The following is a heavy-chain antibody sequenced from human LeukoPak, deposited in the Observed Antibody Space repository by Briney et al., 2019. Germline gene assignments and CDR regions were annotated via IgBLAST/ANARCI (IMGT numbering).Heavy chain of an antibody. CDR1: GFTFSSYS. CDR2: ISGSGDIT. CDR3: AKRPSGYDLARYFDS. J-gene: IGHJ4*02. V-gene: IGHV3-23*01. Sequence: GGSLRLSCAASGFTFSSYSMTWVRQAPGKGLEWVSIISGSGDITFYADSVKGRFTISRDNSKNTLYLQMNSLRAEDTAVYYCAKRPSGYDLARYFDSWGQGTLVTVSS. D-gene: IGHD5-12*01.